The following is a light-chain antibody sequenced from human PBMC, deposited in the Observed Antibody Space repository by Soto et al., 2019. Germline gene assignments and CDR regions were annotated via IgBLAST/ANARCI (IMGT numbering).Light chain of an antibody. V-gene: IGLV2-14*01. CDR2: EVS. CDR3: ISYTSSSTLYV. Sequence: QSALTQPASVSGSPGQSITISCTGTSSDVGDYNYVSWYQQHPGKAPKLMIYEVSNRPSGVSNRFSGSKSGNTASLTISGLQAEDEADYYCISYTSSSTLYVFGTGTKLTVL. J-gene: IGLJ1*01. CDR1: SSDVGDYNY.